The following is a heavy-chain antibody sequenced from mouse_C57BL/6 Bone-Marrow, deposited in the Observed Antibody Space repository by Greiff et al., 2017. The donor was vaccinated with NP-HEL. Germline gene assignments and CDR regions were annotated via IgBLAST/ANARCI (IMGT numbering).Heavy chain of an antibody. V-gene: IGHV1-64*01. J-gene: IGHJ4*01. CDR2: IHPNSGST. D-gene: IGHD2-2*01. Sequence: QVQLQQPGAELVKPGASVKLSCKASGYTFTSYWMHWVKQRPGQGLEWIGMIHPNSGSTNYNEKFKSKATLTVDKSSSTAYMQLSSLTSEDSAVYYCARERLVFYAMDYWGQGTSVTVSS. CDR1: GYTFTSYW. CDR3: ARERLVFYAMDY.